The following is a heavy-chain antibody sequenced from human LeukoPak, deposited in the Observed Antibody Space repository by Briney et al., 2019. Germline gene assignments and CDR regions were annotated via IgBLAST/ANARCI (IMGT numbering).Heavy chain of an antibody. J-gene: IGHJ4*02. CDR2: INHSGST. V-gene: IGHV4-39*07. CDR3: ARIPKEYCSGGSCSDY. Sequence: SETLSLTCTVSGGSISSSSYYWGWIRQPPGKGLEWIGEINHSGSTNYNPSLKSRVTISVDTSKNQFSLKLSSVTAADTAVYYCARIPKEYCSGGSCSDYWGQGTLVTVSS. D-gene: IGHD2-15*01. CDR1: GGSISSSSYY.